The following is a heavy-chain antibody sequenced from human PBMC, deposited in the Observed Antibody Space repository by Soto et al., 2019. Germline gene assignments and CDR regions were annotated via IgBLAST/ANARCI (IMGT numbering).Heavy chain of an antibody. CDR1: GDSMNNGDYF. D-gene: IGHD3-22*01. V-gene: IGHV4-30-4*01. CDR3: ARDRAHFYESSGRLDL. J-gene: IGHJ4*02. CDR2: ISYSGST. Sequence: ASETLSLTCSVSGDSMNNGDYFWTWIRQTPGKGLQWIGYISYSGSTFYNPSVKTRLAMSVDTSKNQFSVRLRSVTAADTAVYYCARDRAHFYESSGRLDLWGQGMLVTVSS.